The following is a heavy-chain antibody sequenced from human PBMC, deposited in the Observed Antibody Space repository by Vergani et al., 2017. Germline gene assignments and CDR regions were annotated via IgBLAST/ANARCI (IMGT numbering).Heavy chain of an antibody. CDR1: GYTFTSYG. Sequence: QVQLVQSGAEVKKPGASVKVSCKASGYTFTSYGISWVRQAPGQGLEWMGGIIPIFGTANYAQKFQGRVTITADESTSTAYMELSSLRSEDTAVYYCARTNYYDSSGPPGEFDYWGQGTLVTVSS. CDR3: ARTNYYDSSGPPGEFDY. D-gene: IGHD3-22*01. CDR2: IIPIFGTA. V-gene: IGHV1-69*13. J-gene: IGHJ4*02.